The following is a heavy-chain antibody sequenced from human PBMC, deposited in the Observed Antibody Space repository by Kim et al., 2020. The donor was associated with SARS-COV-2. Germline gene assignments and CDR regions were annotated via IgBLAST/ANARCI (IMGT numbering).Heavy chain of an antibody. Sequence: SETLSLTCTVSGGSISSSSYYWGWIRQPPGKGLEWIGSIYYSGSTYYNPSLKSRVTISVDTSKNQFSLKLSSVTAADTAVYYCARGTTILFDYWGQGTLVTVSS. CDR3: ARGTTILFDY. D-gene: IGHD5-12*01. CDR1: GGSISSSSYY. V-gene: IGHV4-39*07. CDR2: IYYSGST. J-gene: IGHJ4*02.